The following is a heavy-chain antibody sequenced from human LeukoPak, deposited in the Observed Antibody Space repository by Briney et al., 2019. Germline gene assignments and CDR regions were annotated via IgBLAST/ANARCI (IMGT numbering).Heavy chain of an antibody. CDR3: ARTSSSSVLDAFDI. D-gene: IGHD6-6*01. Sequence: SETLSLTCTVSGGSISSGGYYWSWIRQPPGKGLEWIGYIYHSGSTYHNPSLKSRVTISVDRSKNQFSLKLSSVTAADTAVYYCARTSSSSVLDAFDIWGQGTMVTVSS. V-gene: IGHV4-30-2*01. CDR2: IYHSGST. J-gene: IGHJ3*02. CDR1: GGSISSGGYY.